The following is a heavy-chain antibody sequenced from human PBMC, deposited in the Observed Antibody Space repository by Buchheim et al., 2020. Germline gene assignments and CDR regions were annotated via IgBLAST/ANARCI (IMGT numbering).Heavy chain of an antibody. CDR1: GFNFGIYG. J-gene: IGHJ6*02. CDR3: ANGMSYRSGGCFSSGGLDV. V-gene: IGHV3-30*18. D-gene: IGHD2-15*01. Sequence: QVQLVESGGGVVQPGTFLRLSCEASGFNFGIYGMHWVRQAPGKGLEWVAAISYDGNRHYYADTVKDRFTISRDNSKNTLSLQMDSLRAEDTAVFYCANGMSYRSGGCFSSGGLDVWGQGTT. CDR2: ISYDGNRH.